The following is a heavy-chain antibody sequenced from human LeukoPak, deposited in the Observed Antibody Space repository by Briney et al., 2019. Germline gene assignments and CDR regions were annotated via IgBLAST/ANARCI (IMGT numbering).Heavy chain of an antibody. CDR3: ARADVYYGSGSYILPYFDY. J-gene: IGHJ4*02. CDR2: IYYSGST. CDR1: GGSISSGDYY. Sequence: SQTLSLTCTVSGGSISSGDYYWSWIRQHPGKSLERIGYIYYSGSTYYNPSLKSRVTISVDTSKNQFSLKLSSVTAADTAVYYCARADVYYGSGSYILPYFDYWGQGTLVTVSS. D-gene: IGHD3-10*01. V-gene: IGHV4-31*03.